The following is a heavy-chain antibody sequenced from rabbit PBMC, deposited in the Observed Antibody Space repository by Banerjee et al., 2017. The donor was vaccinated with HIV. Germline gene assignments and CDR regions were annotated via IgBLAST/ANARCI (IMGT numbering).Heavy chain of an antibody. CDR3: ARGGGL. J-gene: IGHJ4*01. CDR1: RFDFSTYS. CDR2: IVPIFGVT. V-gene: IGHV1S7*01. Sequence: QELVESGGGLVQPGGSLKLSCKASRFDFSTYSMSWVRQAPGKGLEWIGYIVPIFGVTYYANWVNGRFTISSHNAQNTLYLQLNSLTVADTATYFCARGGGLWGPGTLVTVS.